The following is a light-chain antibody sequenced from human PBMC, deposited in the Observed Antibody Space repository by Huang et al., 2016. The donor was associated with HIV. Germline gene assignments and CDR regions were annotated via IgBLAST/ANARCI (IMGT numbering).Light chain of an antibody. Sequence: EIVMTQSPATLSVSPGERATLSCRASQSVSTNLAWYQQKAGQAPRLLMYGTAARATGGPARVSGSGSGTEFTLTISSRQSEDFAVYYCQQYNNWPPLTFGGGTRVEIK. J-gene: IGKJ4*01. CDR1: QSVSTN. CDR3: QQYNNWPPLT. CDR2: GTA. V-gene: IGKV3-15*01.